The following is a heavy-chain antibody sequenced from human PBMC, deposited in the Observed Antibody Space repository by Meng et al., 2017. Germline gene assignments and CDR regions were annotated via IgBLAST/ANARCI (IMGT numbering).Heavy chain of an antibody. Sequence: SVKLSCKASEGTFSSYAISWVRQAPGQGLEWMGGILPIFGTANYAQKFQGRVTNTTDESTSPAYMELSSLNPEATAVYYCASGILTGYYRSQNITIFFAFDIWGQGTMVTVSS. D-gene: IGHD3-9*01. CDR3: ASGILTGYYRSQNITIFFAFDI. J-gene: IGHJ3*02. CDR2: ILPIFGTA. V-gene: IGHV1-69*05. CDR1: EGTFSSYA.